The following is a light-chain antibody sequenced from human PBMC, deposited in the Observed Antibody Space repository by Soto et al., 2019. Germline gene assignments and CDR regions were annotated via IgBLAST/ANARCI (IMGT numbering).Light chain of an antibody. CDR1: QSVSSSY. CDR3: QQYGSSQT. J-gene: IGKJ1*01. V-gene: IGKV3-20*01. CDR2: GAS. Sequence: EIVLTQSPGTLSLSPGERATLSCRASQSVSSSYLAWYQQKPGQAPRLLIYGASSRATGIPDRFSGSGSGTDFTLTISRLEPEDFAVYYCQQYGSSQTFGQGTKVDFK.